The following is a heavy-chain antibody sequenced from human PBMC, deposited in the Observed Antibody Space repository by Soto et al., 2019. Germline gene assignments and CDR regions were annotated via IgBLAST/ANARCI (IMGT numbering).Heavy chain of an antibody. D-gene: IGHD3-22*01. CDR2: IIPIFGTA. J-gene: IGHJ5*02. CDR3: ASWRTYYYDSSGYHTYNWFDP. V-gene: IGHV1-69*01. Sequence: VKGSCKASGGTFNSYAISWVRQAPGQGLEWMGGIIPIFGTANDAQKFQGRGTITADESTSTAYMELGSLRSEDTAVYYCASWRTYYYDSSGYHTYNWFDPWGQGTLVTVSS. CDR1: GGTFNSYA.